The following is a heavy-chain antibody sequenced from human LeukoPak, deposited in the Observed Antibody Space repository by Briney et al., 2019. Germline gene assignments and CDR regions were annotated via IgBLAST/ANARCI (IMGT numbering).Heavy chain of an antibody. V-gene: IGHV3-20*04. CDR2: INWNGGNT. CDR1: GFTFDDYG. D-gene: IGHD3-16*01. Sequence: PGGSLGLSCAASGFTFDDYGMTWVRQAPGKGLEWVSGINWNGGNTAYADSVRGRFTISRDSAKNSLYLEMNSLRVEDTALYYCARVYDYVWGSYDYWGQGTLVTVSS. CDR3: ARVYDYVWGSYDY. J-gene: IGHJ4*02.